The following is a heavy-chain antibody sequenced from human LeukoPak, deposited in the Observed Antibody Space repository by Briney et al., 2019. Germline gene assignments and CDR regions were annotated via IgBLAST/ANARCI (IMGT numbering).Heavy chain of an antibody. Sequence: SETLSLTCTVSGGSISSNSYYWGWIRQPPGKGLEWIGSIYYSGSTYYNPSIKSRVTISVDTSKNQFSLKLNSVTAADTAVYYCARVSGYDWESFYDYWGQGTLVTVSS. V-gene: IGHV4-39*07. CDR3: ARVSGYDWESFYDY. CDR2: IYYSGST. J-gene: IGHJ4*02. CDR1: GGSISSNSYY. D-gene: IGHD5-12*01.